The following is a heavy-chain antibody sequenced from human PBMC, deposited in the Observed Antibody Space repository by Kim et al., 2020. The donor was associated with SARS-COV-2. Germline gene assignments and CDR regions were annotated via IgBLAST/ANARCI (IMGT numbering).Heavy chain of an antibody. CDR3: ARVGIRYFEY. D-gene: IGHD3-9*01. J-gene: IGHJ4*02. V-gene: IGHV3-48*04. CDR1: GFTFSSYS. Sequence: GGSLRLSCAASGFTFSSYSMNWVRQAPGKGLEWVSYISSSSSTIYYADSVKGRFTISRDNAKNSLYLQMNSLRAEDTAVYYCARVGIRYFEYWGQGTLVTVSS. CDR2: ISSSSSTI.